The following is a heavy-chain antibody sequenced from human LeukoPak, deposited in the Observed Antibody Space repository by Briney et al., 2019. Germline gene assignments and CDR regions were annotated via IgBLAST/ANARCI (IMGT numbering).Heavy chain of an antibody. CDR2: IKQDGSEK. CDR3: ASSMGYKPFDY. CDR1: GFTFSSYW. D-gene: IGHD5-24*01. J-gene: IGHJ4*02. Sequence: GGSLRLSCAASGFTFSSYWMSWVRQAPGKGLGWVANIKQDGSEKYYVDSVKGRFTISRDNAKNSLYLQMNSLRAEDTAVYYCASSMGYKPFDYWGQGTLVTVSS. V-gene: IGHV3-7*01.